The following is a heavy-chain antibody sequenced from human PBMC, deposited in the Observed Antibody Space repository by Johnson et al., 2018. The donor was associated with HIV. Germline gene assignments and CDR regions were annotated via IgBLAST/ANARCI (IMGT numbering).Heavy chain of an antibody. CDR1: GFTFSDYY. Sequence: VQLVESGGGLVKPGGSLRLSCAASGFTFSDYYMSWIRQAPGKGLEWVAFIRFDGSDEYYSNSVKGRFTISRDNSKNTLYLQMNSLRPEDTAVYYCTKVWGFYYGQYHDAFDIWGQGTMVTVSS. CDR3: TKVWGFYYGQYHDAFDI. J-gene: IGHJ3*02. D-gene: IGHD3-10*01. CDR2: IRFDGSDE. V-gene: IGHV3-30*02.